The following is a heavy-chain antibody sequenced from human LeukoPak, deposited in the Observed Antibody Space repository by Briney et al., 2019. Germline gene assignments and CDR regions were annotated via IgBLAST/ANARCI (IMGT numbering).Heavy chain of an antibody. J-gene: IGHJ6*03. CDR1: GGSLSSYY. Sequence: SETLSLTCALYGGSLSSYYWSCLRQPPGKGLECGGDIYHCGRTIYNPSHQSRVTISVDTTKNQFSLKLRSVTAADTAVYYCARRPDIVVESAARRRNYYDYMDVWGRGTAVTVSS. CDR3: ARRPDIVVESAARRRNYYDYMDV. D-gene: IGHD2-2*01. CDR2: IYHCGRT. V-gene: IGHV4-34*01.